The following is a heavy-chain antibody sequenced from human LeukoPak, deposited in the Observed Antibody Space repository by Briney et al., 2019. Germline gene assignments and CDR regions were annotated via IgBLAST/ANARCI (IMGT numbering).Heavy chain of an antibody. CDR1: GGSISSNNYY. CDR3: TSWDQGLGY. Sequence: SETLSLTCTVSGGSISSNNYYWGWIRQPPGKGLEWIGSIYYSGSTYYSPSLKSRVTISVDTSKNQFFLKLRSVTAADTAVYYCTSWDQGLGYWGQGTLVTVSS. V-gene: IGHV4-39*03. J-gene: IGHJ4*02. CDR2: IYYSGST. D-gene: IGHD1-26*01.